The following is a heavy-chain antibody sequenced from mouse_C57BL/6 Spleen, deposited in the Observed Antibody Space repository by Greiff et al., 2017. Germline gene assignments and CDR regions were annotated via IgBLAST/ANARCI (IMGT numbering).Heavy chain of an antibody. V-gene: IGHV5-9*01. Sequence: DVMLVESGGGLVKPGGSLKLSCAASGFTFSSYTMSWVRPTPEKRLEWVATISGGGGNTDYPDSVKGRFTISRDNAKNTLYLQMSSLGSEHTALYYCARRGYDYDVGAMDYWGQGTSVTVSS. J-gene: IGHJ4*01. D-gene: IGHD2-4*01. CDR2: ISGGGGNT. CDR1: GFTFSSYT. CDR3: ARRGYDYDVGAMDY.